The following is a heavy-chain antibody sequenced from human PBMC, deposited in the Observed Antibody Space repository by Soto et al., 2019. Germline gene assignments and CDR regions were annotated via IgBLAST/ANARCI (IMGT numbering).Heavy chain of an antibody. CDR3: AKGDIVVVPAALVGYYYYYYGMDV. CDR2: ISYDGSNK. J-gene: IGHJ6*02. CDR1: GFTFSSYG. D-gene: IGHD2-2*01. V-gene: IGHV3-30*18. Sequence: GGSLRLSCAASGFTFSSYGMHWVRQAPGKGLEWVAVISYDGSNKYYADFVKGRFTISRDNSKNTLYLQMNSLRAEDTAVYYCAKGDIVVVPAALVGYYYYYYGMDVWGQGTTVTVSS.